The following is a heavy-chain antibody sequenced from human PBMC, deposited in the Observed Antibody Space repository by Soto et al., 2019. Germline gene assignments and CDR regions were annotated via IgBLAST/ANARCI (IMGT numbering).Heavy chain of an antibody. Sequence: ASEEGSCNXSGGTVSSFGISWVRQAPGQGLEWMGGIIPVFGRPNYAQRFRGRLTITADESTNTSYRELIDLTSEDTAVYYCAREASGYDFWGQGTQVTSPQ. CDR3: AREASGYDF. V-gene: IGHV1-69*13. CDR2: IIPVFGRP. CDR1: GGTVSSFG. D-gene: IGHD5-12*01. J-gene: IGHJ1*01.